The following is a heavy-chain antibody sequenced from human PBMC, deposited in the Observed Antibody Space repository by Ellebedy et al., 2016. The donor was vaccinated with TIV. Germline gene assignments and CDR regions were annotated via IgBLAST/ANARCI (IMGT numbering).Heavy chain of an antibody. V-gene: IGHV3-23*01. CDR2: ISGSGGGT. CDR1: GFTISSYA. CDR3: AKGRYYFDH. Sequence: GESLKISCAASGFTISSYAMSWVRQAPGKGLEWVSAISGSGGGTYYADSVKGRFTISRDNSKNTLYLQMNSLRAEDTAVYYCAKGRYYFDHWGQGTLVTVSS. J-gene: IGHJ4*02.